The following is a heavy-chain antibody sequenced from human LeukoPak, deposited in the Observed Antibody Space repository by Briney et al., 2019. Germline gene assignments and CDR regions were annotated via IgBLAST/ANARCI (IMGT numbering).Heavy chain of an antibody. J-gene: IGHJ4*02. D-gene: IGHD1-1*01. CDR1: GFTPRSYS. V-gene: IGHV3-48*02. CDR3: ARDRGGTGTSFDY. CDR2: ISGISSSI. Sequence: GGSLRLSCAASGFTPRSYSMNWVRQAPGKGLEWVSYISGISSSIYYADSVKGRFTMSRDEAKNSLFLQMDSLRDEDTAVYYCARDRGGTGTSFDYWGQGILVTVSS.